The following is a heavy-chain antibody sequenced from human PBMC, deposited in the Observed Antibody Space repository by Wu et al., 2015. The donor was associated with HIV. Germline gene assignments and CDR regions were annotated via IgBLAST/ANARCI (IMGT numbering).Heavy chain of an antibody. Sequence: QVQLVQSGAEVKKPGSSVKVSCKASGGTFSTYPFTWVRQAPGQGLEWMGGIIPIFATAYYAQKFQDRVTITADRSTSTAYMDLSSLTSEDTAVYYCARLPLRFLEWLPLGDNWGQGTLVTVSS. CDR1: GGTFSTYP. D-gene: IGHD3-3*01. J-gene: IGHJ4*02. CDR2: IIPIFATA. V-gene: IGHV1-69*14. CDR3: ARLPLRFLEWLPLGDN.